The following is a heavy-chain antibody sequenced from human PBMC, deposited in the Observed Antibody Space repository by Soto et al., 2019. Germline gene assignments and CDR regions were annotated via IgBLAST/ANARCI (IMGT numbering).Heavy chain of an antibody. J-gene: IGHJ6*02. V-gene: IGHV4-61*01. CDR1: GDSVTSVSDY. CDR2: IYYSGSA. Sequence: SETRSLTCTVSGDSVTSVSDYWSWIRQPPGKGLEWIGYIYYSGSADYNPSLGSRVTISIDTSKNQFSLKLTSVTAADTAVYYCARGVGFGYYYYHMDLWGQGTTVT. D-gene: IGHD3-10*01. CDR3: ARGVGFGYYYYHMDL.